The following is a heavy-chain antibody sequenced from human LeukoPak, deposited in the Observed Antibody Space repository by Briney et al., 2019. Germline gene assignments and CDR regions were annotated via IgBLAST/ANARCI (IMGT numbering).Heavy chain of an antibody. CDR3: ARDLINYGSGSYFNLPGNY. D-gene: IGHD3-10*01. CDR1: GYTFTSYG. J-gene: IGHJ4*02. CDR2: ISTSTGDT. Sequence: ASVKVSCKASGYTFTSYGISWVRQAPGQGPEWMGWISTSTGDTKYTQKFQGRVTLTTDTSTSTAYMELSSLRSDDTAVYYCARDLINYGSGSYFNLPGNYWGQGTLVTVSS. V-gene: IGHV1-18*01.